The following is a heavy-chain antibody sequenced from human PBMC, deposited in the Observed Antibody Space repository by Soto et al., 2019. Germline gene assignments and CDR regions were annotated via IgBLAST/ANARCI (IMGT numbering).Heavy chain of an antibody. D-gene: IGHD6-13*01. J-gene: IGHJ4*02. CDR1: GGSISSYY. Sequence: QVQLQESGPGLVKPSETLSLTCTVSGGSISSYYWSWIRQPPGKGLEWIGYIYYSGSTNYNPSLKSRVTISVDTSKNQFSLKLSSVTAADTAVYYCARAPAIAAAAHNYFDYWGQGTLVTVSS. V-gene: IGHV4-59*01. CDR2: IYYSGST. CDR3: ARAPAIAAAAHNYFDY.